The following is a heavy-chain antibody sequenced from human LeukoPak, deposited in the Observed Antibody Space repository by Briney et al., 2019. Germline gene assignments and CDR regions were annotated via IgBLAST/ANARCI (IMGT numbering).Heavy chain of an antibody. Sequence: SVKVSFKASGGTFSNSAISWVRQAPGQGLEWMRQIIPIDGAANYPHRVQDRVTITPAASTSTASMELTSLRSEDTAMYSCAREGRLYDSGGYSVFAAFDIWGQGKMVTVSS. J-gene: IGHJ3*02. CDR2: IIPIDGAA. CDR1: GGTFSNSA. CDR3: AREGRLYDSGGYSVFAAFDI. D-gene: IGHD3-22*01. V-gene: IGHV1-69*01.